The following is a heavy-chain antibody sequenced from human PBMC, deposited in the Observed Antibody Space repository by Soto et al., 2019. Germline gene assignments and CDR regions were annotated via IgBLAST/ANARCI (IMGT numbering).Heavy chain of an antibody. Sequence: GGSLRLSCAASGFTFSTYVMHWVRQAPGKGLEWVGVVSYDGSNQHYADSVKGRFTISRDNSKNTLYLQMNSLRAEDTAVYYCVYCGGDCYLRGEPFDYWGQGTLVTVSS. CDR2: VSYDGSNQ. CDR1: GFTFSTYV. V-gene: IGHV3-30-3*01. CDR3: VYCGGDCYLRGEPFDY. D-gene: IGHD2-21*02. J-gene: IGHJ4*02.